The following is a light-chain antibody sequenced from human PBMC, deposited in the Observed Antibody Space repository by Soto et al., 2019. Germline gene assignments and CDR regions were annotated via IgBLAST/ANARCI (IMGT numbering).Light chain of an antibody. CDR2: AAS. V-gene: IGKV1-33*01. J-gene: IGKJ5*01. CDR1: QSISNH. CDR3: QQYENIPT. Sequence: DIQMTQSPSSLSASVEDRVIITCRASQSISNHLNWYQQKPGKAPKLLIFAASNLEAGVPSSLRGSGSGTDFTFTISRMQPEDIATYYCQQYENIPTFGQGTRLEIK.